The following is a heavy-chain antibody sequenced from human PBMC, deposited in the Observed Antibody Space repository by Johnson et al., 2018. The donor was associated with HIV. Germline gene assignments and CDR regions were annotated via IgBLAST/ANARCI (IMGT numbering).Heavy chain of an antibody. D-gene: IGHD4-23*01. CDR2: INSDGSST. CDR1: GFTFDDYA. J-gene: IGHJ3*02. V-gene: IGHV3-9*01. CDR3: ANDSGVATLVTGAFDI. Sequence: VQLVESGGGLVQPGRSLRLSCAASGFTFDDYAMHWVRQAPGKGLEWVSGINSDGSSTSYADSVKGRFTISRDNAKNTLYLQMNSLRAEDTAVYYCANDSGVATLVTGAFDIWGQGTMVTVSS.